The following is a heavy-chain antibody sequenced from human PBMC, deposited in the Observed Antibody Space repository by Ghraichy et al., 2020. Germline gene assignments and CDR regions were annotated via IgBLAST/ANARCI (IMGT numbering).Heavy chain of an antibody. CDR2: IKPDGSDK. CDR1: GFTFAGSW. V-gene: IGHV3-7*01. Sequence: GGSLRLSCAVSGFTFAGSWMSWVRQAPGRGLEWLANIKPDGSDKYYVDSVKGRFTISRDNAKNSLYLQMNDLRAEDTAVYYCATSRGAYWGQGTLVTVSS. J-gene: IGHJ4*02. D-gene: IGHD6-19*01. CDR3: ATSRGAY.